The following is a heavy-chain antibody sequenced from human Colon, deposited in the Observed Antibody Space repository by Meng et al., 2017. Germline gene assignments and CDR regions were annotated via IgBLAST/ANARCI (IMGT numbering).Heavy chain of an antibody. D-gene: IGHD6-19*01. CDR1: GYSLSGYY. V-gene: IGHV1-2*06. J-gene: IGHJ4*02. Sequence: QVQLVQSGAEVKKPGASVKFSCKASGYSLSGYYMHWVRQVPGQGLEWMGRINADSGGTNYAEKFQGRVTLTRDTSINTAYMEVTSLRSDDTAVYYCAKIHLGDSGLDYWGQGTLVTVSS. CDR2: INADSGGT. CDR3: AKIHLGDSGLDY.